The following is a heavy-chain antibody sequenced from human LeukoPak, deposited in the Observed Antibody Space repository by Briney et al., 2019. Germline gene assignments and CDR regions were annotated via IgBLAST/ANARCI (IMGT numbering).Heavy chain of an antibody. J-gene: IGHJ3*02. Sequence: GASVKVSCKASGGTFSSYPISWVRQAPGQGLEWMGGIIPIFGTANYAQKFQGRVTITADESTSTAYMELSSLRSEDTAVYYCARGAGIVVVPAAIQGAFDIWGQGTMVTVSS. V-gene: IGHV1-69*13. CDR3: ARGAGIVVVPAAIQGAFDI. D-gene: IGHD2-2*02. CDR2: IIPIFGTA. CDR1: GGTFSSYP.